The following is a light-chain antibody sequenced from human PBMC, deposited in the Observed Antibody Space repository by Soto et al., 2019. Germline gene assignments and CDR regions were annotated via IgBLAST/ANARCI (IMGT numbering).Light chain of an antibody. V-gene: IGKV1-39*01. CDR2: AAS. Sequence: IQMTQSPSSLSASVGDRVTITCRASQSISTYLNWYQQKPGKAPKVLIYAASNLQSGVPSRFSGSGSGTDFTLTITSLQPEDFASYYCQQTYSLPLTFGPGTKVDIK. CDR1: QSISTY. CDR3: QQTYSLPLT. J-gene: IGKJ3*01.